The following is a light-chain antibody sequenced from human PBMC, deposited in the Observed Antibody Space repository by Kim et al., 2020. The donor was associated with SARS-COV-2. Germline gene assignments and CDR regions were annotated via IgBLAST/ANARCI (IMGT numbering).Light chain of an antibody. V-gene: IGLV1-40*01. CDR1: SSNIGAGYD. CDR3: QSYDSSLSGPVV. Sequence: QSVLTQPPSVSGAPGQRVTISCTGSSSNIGAGYDVHWYQQLPGTAPNLLIYGNSNRPSGVPDRFSGSKSGTPASLAITGLQAEDEADYYCQSYDSSLSGPVVFGGGTQLTVL. CDR2: GNS. J-gene: IGLJ2*01.